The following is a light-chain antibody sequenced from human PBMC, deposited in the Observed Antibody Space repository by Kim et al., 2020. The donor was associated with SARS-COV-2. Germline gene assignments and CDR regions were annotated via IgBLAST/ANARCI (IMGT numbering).Light chain of an antibody. V-gene: IGLV3-1*01. J-gene: IGLJ3*02. Sequence: SYELTQPPSVSVSPGQTASITCSGDKLGDKYACWYQQKPGQSPVLVIYQDSKRPSGIPERFSGSNSGTTATLTISGTHAMDEADYYCQAWDSSTGVFGGG. CDR1: KLGDKY. CDR2: QDS. CDR3: QAWDSSTGV.